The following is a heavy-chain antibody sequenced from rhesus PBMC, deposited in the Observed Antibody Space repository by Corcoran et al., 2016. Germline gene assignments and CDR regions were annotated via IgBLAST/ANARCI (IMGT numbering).Heavy chain of an antibody. V-gene: IGHV2-152*01. J-gene: IGHJ6*01. CDR3: TRGGYGSSYGLDS. D-gene: IGHD4-29*01. Sequence: QVTLKESGPALVKPTQTLTLTCTFSGFPLTTRGLGVGWIRQPPGKALEWLALIYWDDDKRYSTSLKSRLTISKDTSKNQVLLTMTNMDPMDTATYYCTRGGYGSSYGLDSWGQGVVVTVSS. CDR1: GFPLTTRGLG. CDR2: IYWDDDK.